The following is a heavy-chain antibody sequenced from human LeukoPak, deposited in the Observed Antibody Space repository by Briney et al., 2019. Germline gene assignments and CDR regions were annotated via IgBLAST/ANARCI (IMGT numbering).Heavy chain of an antibody. CDR1: GGPISSGGYY. Sequence: MTSETLSLTCTVSGGPISSGGYYWSWIRQHPGKGLEWIGYIYYSGSTYYNPSLKSRVTISVDTSKNQFSLKLSSVTAADTAVYYCAREAPLYDSSGYSSFDYWGQGTLVTVSS. CDR3: AREAPLYDSSGYSSFDY. CDR2: IYYSGST. V-gene: IGHV4-31*03. D-gene: IGHD3-22*01. J-gene: IGHJ4*02.